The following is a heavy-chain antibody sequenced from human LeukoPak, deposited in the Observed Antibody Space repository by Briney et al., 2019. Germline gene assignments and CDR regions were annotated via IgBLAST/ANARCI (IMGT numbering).Heavy chain of an antibody. CDR2: INWNGGST. Sequence: PGGSLRLSCAASGFTFDDYGMSWVRQAPGKGLEWVSGINWNGGSTGYADSVKGRFTISRDNAKNSLYLLMNSLRAEDTALYYCARYPKIASITIFGVVTYYFDYWGQGTLVTVSS. CDR1: GFTFDDYG. J-gene: IGHJ4*02. D-gene: IGHD3-3*01. CDR3: ARYPKIASITIFGVVTYYFDY. V-gene: IGHV3-20*04.